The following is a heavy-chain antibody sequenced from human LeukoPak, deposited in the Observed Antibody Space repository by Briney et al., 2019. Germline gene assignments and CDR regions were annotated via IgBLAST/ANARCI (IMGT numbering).Heavy chain of an antibody. Sequence: GGSLRLSCGASGFTFSSYGMLWVRQSPGKGLEGVAFIRYDGNIKFYADSMKGRFTISRDNSKNTLYLHINSLRPEDTALYYCVKDNPLDYWGQGTLVIVSS. D-gene: IGHD1-14*01. J-gene: IGHJ4*02. CDR3: VKDNPLDY. V-gene: IGHV3-30*02. CDR1: GFTFSSYG. CDR2: IRYDGNIK.